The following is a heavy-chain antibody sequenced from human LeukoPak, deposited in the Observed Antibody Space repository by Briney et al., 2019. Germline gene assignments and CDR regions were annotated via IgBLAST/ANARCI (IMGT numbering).Heavy chain of an antibody. V-gene: IGHV5-51*01. CDR3: ARRDSAWYYFDY. CDR2: IYPGDSDT. CDR1: GYSFTNYW. J-gene: IGHJ4*02. Sequence: GESLEISFKASGYSFTNYWIAWVRQMPGKGLEWMGIIYPGDSDTRYSPSFQGQVTISVDKSISTAYLQWSSLKASDTAMYYCARRDSAWYYFDYWGQGTLVTVSS. D-gene: IGHD6-19*01.